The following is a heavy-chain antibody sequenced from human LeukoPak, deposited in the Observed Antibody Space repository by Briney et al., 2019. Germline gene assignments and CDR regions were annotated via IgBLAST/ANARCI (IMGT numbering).Heavy chain of an antibody. J-gene: IGHJ4*02. V-gene: IGHV3-23*01. D-gene: IGHD3-10*01. CDR1: GLTFSDAW. CDR3: ATSYYYNAGGPFYFDF. CDR2: INVGGLST. Sequence: GGSLRLSCVLSGLTFSDAWMSWVRQAPGKGLEWVSGINVGGLSTYYADSVKGRFTISRDNSRNTLHLQMNSLRAEDTALYYCATSYYYNAGGPFYFDFWGQGALVTVSS.